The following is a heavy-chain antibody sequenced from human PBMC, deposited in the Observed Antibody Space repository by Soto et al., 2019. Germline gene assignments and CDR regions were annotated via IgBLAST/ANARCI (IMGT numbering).Heavy chain of an antibody. CDR1: GGSISSGCYY. CDR2: IYYSGST. V-gene: IGHV4-31*03. J-gene: IGHJ6*02. CDR3: ARDQGALYYYYYGMDV. Sequence: SETLSLTCTVSGGSISSGCYYWSRIRQHPGKGLEWIGYIYYSGSTYYNPSLKSRVTISVDTSKNQFSLKLSSVTAADTAVYYCARDQGALYYYYYGMDVWGQGTTVTVSS. D-gene: IGHD1-26*01.